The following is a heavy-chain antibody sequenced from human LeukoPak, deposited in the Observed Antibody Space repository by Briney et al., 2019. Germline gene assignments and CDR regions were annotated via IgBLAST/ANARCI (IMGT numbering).Heavy chain of an antibody. J-gene: IGHJ4*02. Sequence: GGSLRLSCAVSGFTFSSHSMNWVRQAPGKGLEWVSSISSSSSFIYYADSVKGRFTISRDSAKNSLYLQMNSLRAEDTAVYYCARCSGYCDYWGQGSLVTVSS. V-gene: IGHV3-21*01. CDR2: ISSSSSFI. D-gene: IGHD3-22*01. CDR3: ARCSGYCDY. CDR1: GFTFSSHS.